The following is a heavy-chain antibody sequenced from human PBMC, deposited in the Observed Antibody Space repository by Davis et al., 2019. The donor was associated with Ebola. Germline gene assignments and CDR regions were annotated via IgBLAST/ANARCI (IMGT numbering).Heavy chain of an antibody. D-gene: IGHD3-10*01. CDR1: GYTFTSYG. CDR2: ISAYNGNT. CDR3: ARDMGMVQEANWFDP. V-gene: IGHV1-18*01. J-gene: IGHJ5*02. Sequence: AASVKVSCKASGYTFTSYGISWVRQAPGQGLEWMGWISAYNGNTNYAQKLQGRVTMTTDTSTSTAYVELRSLRSDDTAVYYCARDMGMVQEANWFDPWGQGTLVTVSS.